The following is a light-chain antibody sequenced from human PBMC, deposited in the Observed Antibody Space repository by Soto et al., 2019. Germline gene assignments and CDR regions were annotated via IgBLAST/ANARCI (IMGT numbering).Light chain of an antibody. CDR3: QQRSNWPPTWT. J-gene: IGKJ1*01. CDR1: QSISTY. CDR2: DAS. V-gene: IGKV3-11*01. Sequence: EIVLTQSPDTLSLSPGERATLSCRASQSISTYLAWYQQRPGQAPRLLVYDASNRATDIPARFTGSGSGTDFTLTISSLEPGDFAVYYCQQRSNWPPTWTFGQGTKVEIK.